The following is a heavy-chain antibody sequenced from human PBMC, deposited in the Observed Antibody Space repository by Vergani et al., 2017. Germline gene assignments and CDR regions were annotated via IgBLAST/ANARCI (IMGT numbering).Heavy chain of an antibody. V-gene: IGHV4-31*03. J-gene: IGHJ5*02. CDR3: ARGHYYDYSTYYYWFNP. Sequence: QVQLQESGPGLVKPSQTLSLTCSVSGDSISSGVYYWNWIRQHPGKGLEWIGYIYSTGSTHHNPSLRRRINMSVDTSKNHFSLKLSSVTAADTAIYYCARGHYYDYSTYYYWFNPWGRGTLVTVSS. CDR2: IYSTGST. D-gene: IGHD3-22*01. CDR1: GDSISSGVYY.